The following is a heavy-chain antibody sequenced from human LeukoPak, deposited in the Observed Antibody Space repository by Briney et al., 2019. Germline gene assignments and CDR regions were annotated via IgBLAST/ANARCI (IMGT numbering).Heavy chain of an antibody. CDR1: GYSFTSYW. CDR2: IYPGDSDT. V-gene: IGHV5-51*01. D-gene: IGHD3-22*01. Sequence: GESLKISCKGSGYSFTSYWIGWVRQMPGKGLEWMGIIYPGDSDTRYSPSFQGQVTISADKPISTAYLQWSSLKASDTAMYYCARLGVYDSSGYYYGADYWGQGTLVTVSS. CDR3: ARLGVYDSSGYYYGADY. J-gene: IGHJ4*02.